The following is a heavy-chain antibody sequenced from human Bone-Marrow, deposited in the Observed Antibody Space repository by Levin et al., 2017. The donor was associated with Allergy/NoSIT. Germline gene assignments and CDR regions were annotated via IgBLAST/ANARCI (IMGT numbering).Heavy chain of an antibody. J-gene: IGHJ4*02. CDR1: GYTFTFYG. V-gene: IGHV1-18*01. CDR3: ARENAGPSDLWSGYRGFDC. CDR2: ISPYNGDT. Sequence: GASVKVSCRASGYTFTFYGISWVRQAPGQGLEWMGWISPYNGDTNYAQKLQGRVTMTTDTSTNIAYMELRSLRSDDTAVYYCARENAGPSDLWSGYRGFDCWGQGTLVTVSS. D-gene: IGHD3-3*01.